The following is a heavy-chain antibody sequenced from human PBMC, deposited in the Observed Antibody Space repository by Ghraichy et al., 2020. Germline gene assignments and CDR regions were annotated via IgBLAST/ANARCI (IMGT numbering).Heavy chain of an antibody. CDR3: ARGYTHAMDV. CDR2: IKTDGPTT. CDR1: GFTFSGYW. J-gene: IGHJ6*02. Sequence: GGSLRLSCAASGFTFSGYWMRWVRQLPGKGLVWVSHIKTDGPTTHYAASVKGRFTISRDNAKNTLYLQMSSLRDEDTAVYYCARGYTHAMDVWGQGIPVTVSS. V-gene: IGHV3-74*01. D-gene: IGHD5-24*01.